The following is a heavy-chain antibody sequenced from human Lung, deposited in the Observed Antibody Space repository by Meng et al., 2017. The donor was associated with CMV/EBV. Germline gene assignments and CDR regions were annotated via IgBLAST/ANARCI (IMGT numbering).Heavy chain of an antibody. CDR3: AKAPSRFLKLLIQGRG. D-gene: IGHD3-3*01. Sequence: GGPLRLXXEASGFTFSSYPMNWVRRAPGKGLEWVSTISPSGGTTYYADSVKGRFTVSRDNSKNTLYLEMTSLRAEDTAIYYCAKAPSRFLKLLIQGRGWGQGTLVTVSS. J-gene: IGHJ1*01. CDR2: ISPSGGTT. V-gene: IGHV3-23*01. CDR1: GFTFSSYP.